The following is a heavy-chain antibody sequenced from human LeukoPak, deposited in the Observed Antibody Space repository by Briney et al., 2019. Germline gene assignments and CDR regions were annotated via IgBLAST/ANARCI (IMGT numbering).Heavy chain of an antibody. CDR2: IYPGDSDT. D-gene: IGHD3-22*01. Sequence: GEPLKISCKGSGYSFTSYWIGWVRQMPGKGLEWMGIIYPGDSDTRYSPSFQGQVTISADKSISTAYLQWSSLKASDTAMYYCARRSSSGYYFYWYFDLWGRGTLVTVSS. CDR3: ARRSSSGYYFYWYFDL. V-gene: IGHV5-51*01. CDR1: GYSFTSYW. J-gene: IGHJ2*01.